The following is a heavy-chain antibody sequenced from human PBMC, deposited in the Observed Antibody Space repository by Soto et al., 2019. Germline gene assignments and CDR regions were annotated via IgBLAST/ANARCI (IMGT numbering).Heavy chain of an antibody. J-gene: IGHJ4*02. CDR3: ARGRWLQFPIWDF. CDR1: GGSVSSGSYY. Sequence: QVQLQESGPGLVKPSETLSLTCTVSGGSVSSGSYYWSWYRQPPGKELGWIGYIFYSGSTNYNPSRKSRVTISVDTSKNQFSLKLSSVTAADTDVYYCARGRWLQFPIWDFWGQGSLVTVSS. D-gene: IGHD5-12*01. CDR2: IFYSGST. V-gene: IGHV4-61*01.